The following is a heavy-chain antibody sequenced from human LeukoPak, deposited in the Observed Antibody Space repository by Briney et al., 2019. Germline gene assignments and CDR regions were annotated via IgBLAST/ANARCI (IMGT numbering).Heavy chain of an antibody. CDR3: ARAAKGYSYGYYYYYMDV. Sequence: ASVKVSCKASGYTFPSYYMHWVRQAPGQGLEWMGIINPSGGSTSYAQKFQGRVTMTRDTSTSTVYMELSSLRSEDTAVYYCARAAKGYSYGYYYYYMDVWGKGTTVTVSS. J-gene: IGHJ6*03. V-gene: IGHV1-46*01. D-gene: IGHD5-18*01. CDR1: GYTFPSYY. CDR2: INPSGGST.